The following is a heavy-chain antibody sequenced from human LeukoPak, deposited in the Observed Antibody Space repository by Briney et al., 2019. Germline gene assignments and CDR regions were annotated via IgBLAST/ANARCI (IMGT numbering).Heavy chain of an antibody. J-gene: IGHJ4*02. V-gene: IGHV3-23*01. CDR3: AKRPKYGNSWIDF. Sequence: PGGSLRLSCAASGFTFNNFAMSWVRQAPGKGLDWVSGLSGSGSSTFYADSVKGRFTISRDNSNSTLYLQMNSLRAEDTAVYYCAKRPKYGNSWIDFRGQGTLVTVSS. CDR2: LSGSGSST. CDR1: GFTFNNFA. D-gene: IGHD6-13*01.